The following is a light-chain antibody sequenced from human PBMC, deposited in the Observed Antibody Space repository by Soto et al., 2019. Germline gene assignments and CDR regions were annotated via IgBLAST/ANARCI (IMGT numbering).Light chain of an antibody. CDR1: QSISSW. J-gene: IGKJ1*01. CDR2: DAS. Sequence: DIQMTQSPSTLSASVGDRVTITCRASQSISSWLAWYQQKPGKAPKLLIYDASSLESGVPSRFSGSGSGTEFTLTISSLQPYYFSTYDCQRYKNYSHGTFGQDTKLEI. CDR3: QRYKNYSHGT. V-gene: IGKV1-5*01.